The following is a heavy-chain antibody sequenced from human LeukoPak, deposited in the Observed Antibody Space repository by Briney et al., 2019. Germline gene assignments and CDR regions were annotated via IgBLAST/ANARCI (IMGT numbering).Heavy chain of an antibody. V-gene: IGHV3-33*01. CDR3: ASTSGWYEPIDY. CDR1: GFTFSSYG. Sequence: PGGSLRLSCAASGFTFSSYGMHWLRQAPGKGLEWVAVIWYDGSNKYYADSVKGRFTISRDNSKNTLYLQMNNLRAEDTAVYYCASTSGWYEPIDYWGQGTLVTVSS. CDR2: IWYDGSNK. J-gene: IGHJ4*02. D-gene: IGHD6-19*01.